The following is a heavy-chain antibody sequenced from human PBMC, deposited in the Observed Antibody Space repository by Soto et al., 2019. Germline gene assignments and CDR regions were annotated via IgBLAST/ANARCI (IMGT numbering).Heavy chain of an antibody. CDR2: MNPNSGNT. V-gene: IGHV1-8*01. J-gene: IGHJ5*02. D-gene: IGHD6-19*01. Sequence: ASVKVSCKASGYTFTSYDINWVRQATGQGLEWMGWMNPNSGNTGYAQKFQGGVTMTRNTSISTAYMELSSLRSEDTAVYYCARSAEMYSSGWYYWFDPWGQGTLVTVSS. CDR1: GYTFTSYD. CDR3: ARSAEMYSSGWYYWFDP.